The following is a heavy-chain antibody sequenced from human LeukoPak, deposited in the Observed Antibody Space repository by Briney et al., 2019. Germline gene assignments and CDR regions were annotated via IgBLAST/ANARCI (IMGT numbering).Heavy chain of an antibody. CDR1: GFTFSSFW. CDR2: IKQDGSEK. V-gene: IGHV3-7*04. D-gene: IGHD5-12*01. CDR3: AREGILRSFDY. Sequence: GGSPGLSCAASGFTFSSFWMTWVRRAPGKGLEWVANIKQDGSEKYFLDSVKGRFTISRDNAKNSLYLQMSNLRVEDTALYYCAREGILRSFDYWGQGTLVTVSS. J-gene: IGHJ4*02.